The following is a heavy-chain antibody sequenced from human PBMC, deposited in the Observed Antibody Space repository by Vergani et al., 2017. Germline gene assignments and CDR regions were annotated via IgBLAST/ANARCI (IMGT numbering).Heavy chain of an antibody. Sequence: QVQLVQSGAEVKKPGASVKVSCKASGYTFTGYYMHWVRQAPGQGLEWMGWINPNSGGTNYAQKFQGRVTMTRDTSISTAYMELSRLRSDDTAVYYCARDPGVVVVPAAMVFDYWGQGTLVTVSS. V-gene: IGHV1-2*02. CDR2: INPNSGGT. J-gene: IGHJ4*02. CDR3: ARDPGVVVVPAAMVFDY. CDR1: GYTFTGYY. D-gene: IGHD2-2*01.